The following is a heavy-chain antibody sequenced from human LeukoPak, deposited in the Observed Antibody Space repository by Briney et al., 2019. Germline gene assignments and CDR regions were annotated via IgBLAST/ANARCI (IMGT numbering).Heavy chain of an antibody. V-gene: IGHV4-39*01. CDR2: VYYSGRT. J-gene: IGHJ3*02. Sequence: SETLSLTCTVSGGSVSSSAYYWGWIRQPPGKGLEWIGTVYYSGRTYYNPSLKSRLTISVDTSKNQFSLKLNSVTAADSAMYYCATPKGRYHYDTDAYDIWGQGTLVTVSS. CDR1: GGSVSSSAYY. D-gene: IGHD3-22*01. CDR3: ATPKGRYHYDTDAYDI.